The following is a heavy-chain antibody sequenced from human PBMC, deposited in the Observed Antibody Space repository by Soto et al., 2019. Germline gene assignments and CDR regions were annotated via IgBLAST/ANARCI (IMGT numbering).Heavy chain of an antibody. CDR2: IYYSGST. V-gene: IGHV4-61*08. CDR1: GGSVSTGVHY. Sequence: QVQLQESGPGLVKPSETLSLTCTVSVSGGSVSTGVHYWSWIRQPPGKGLEWIGYIYYSGSTKYNPSLKSRVTISVDTSKNRFSLKLTSVTAADTAVYYCARGYYTSWYWFDRWGRGTLVTVSS. J-gene: IGHJ2*01. CDR3: ARGYYTSWYWFDR. D-gene: IGHD6-13*01.